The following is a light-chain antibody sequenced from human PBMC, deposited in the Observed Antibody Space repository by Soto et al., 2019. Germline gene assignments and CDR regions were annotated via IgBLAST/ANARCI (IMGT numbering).Light chain of an antibody. V-gene: IGKV3D-7*01. CDR2: GAS. J-gene: IGKJ1*01. Sequence: VLTQSPGTLSLSPGERATLSCRASQSVSSSYLAWYQQKPGQAPRLLIYGASTRATGIPARFSGSGSGTEFTLTISSLQSEDFAVYFCQQYYDWPTFGQGTKVDIK. CDR3: QQYYDWPT. CDR1: QSVSSSY.